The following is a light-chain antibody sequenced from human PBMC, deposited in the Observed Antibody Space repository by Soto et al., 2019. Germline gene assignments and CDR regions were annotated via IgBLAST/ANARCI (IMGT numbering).Light chain of an antibody. Sequence: DIQITQYPSTLSASVGDRFTITCRASQSISSWLAWYQQKPGKAPKLLIYDASSLESGVPSMFSGSGSGKEFNLTISSLQPDDFATYYCQQYNSYWTFGQWTKVDI. V-gene: IGKV1-5*01. CDR2: DAS. CDR1: QSISSW. J-gene: IGKJ1*01. CDR3: QQYNSYWT.